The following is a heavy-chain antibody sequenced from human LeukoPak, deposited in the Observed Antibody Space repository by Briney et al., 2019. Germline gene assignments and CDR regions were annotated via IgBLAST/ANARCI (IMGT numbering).Heavy chain of an antibody. J-gene: IGHJ6*02. D-gene: IGHD2-15*01. CDR3: ARSVVAAEDYYYGMDV. CDR2: ISSSGSTI. V-gene: IGHV3-48*03. Sequence: GSLRLSCAASGFTFSSYEMNWVRQAPGKGLEWVSYISSSGSTIYYADSVKGRFTISRDNAKNSLYLQMNSLRAEDTAVYYCARSVVAAEDYYYGMDVWGQGTTVTVSS. CDR1: GFTFSSYE.